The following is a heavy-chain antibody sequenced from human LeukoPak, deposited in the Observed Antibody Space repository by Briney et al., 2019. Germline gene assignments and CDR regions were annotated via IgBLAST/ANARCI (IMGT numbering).Heavy chain of an antibody. CDR2: IYHSGST. V-gene: IGHV4-30-2*01. CDR1: GGSISSGGYY. CDR3: ARIPPRAAMATGVFDY. Sequence: PSETLSLTCTVSGGSISSGGYYWSWIRQPPGKGLEWIGYIYHSGSTYYNPSLKSRVTISVDRSKNQFSLKLSSVTAADTAVYYCARIPPRAAMATGVFDYWGQGTLVTVSS. J-gene: IGHJ4*02. D-gene: IGHD5-18*01.